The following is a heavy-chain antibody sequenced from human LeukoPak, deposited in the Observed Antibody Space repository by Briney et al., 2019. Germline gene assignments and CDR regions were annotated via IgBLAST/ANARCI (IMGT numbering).Heavy chain of an antibody. CDR2: IKQDGSEK. CDR1: GFTFSSYW. V-gene: IGHV3-7*01. D-gene: IGHD3-22*01. Sequence: GGSLRLSCAASGFTFSSYWMSWVRQAPGKGLERVTNIKQDGSEKYYVDSVKGRFTISRDNAKNSLYLQMNSLRAEDTAVYYCVRDVLTYYYDSSGPTDLDYWGQGTLVTVSS. J-gene: IGHJ4*02. CDR3: VRDVLTYYYDSSGPTDLDY.